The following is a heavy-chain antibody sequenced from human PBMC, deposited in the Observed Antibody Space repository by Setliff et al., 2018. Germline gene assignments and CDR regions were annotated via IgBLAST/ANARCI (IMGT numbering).Heavy chain of an antibody. J-gene: IGHJ3*02. Sequence: ASVKVSCKASGYSLNTYGISWVRQAPGQGLEWMGWISGYNGFIIYAQKFQGRVTRTTDTSTNTAYMELSGLRYEDTALYYCARDLDYQYYYETSGRDAFDIWGQGTMVTVSS. CDR2: ISGYNGFI. V-gene: IGHV1-18*01. CDR3: ARDLDYQYYYETSGRDAFDI. CDR1: GYSLNTYG. D-gene: IGHD3-22*01.